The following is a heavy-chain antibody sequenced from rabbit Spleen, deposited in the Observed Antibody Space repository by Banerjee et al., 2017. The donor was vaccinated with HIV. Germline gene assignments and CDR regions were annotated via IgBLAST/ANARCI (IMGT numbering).Heavy chain of an antibody. CDR2: INTGNGKT. CDR3: ARDAGSYDYIDVYFDL. V-gene: IGHV1S45*01. Sequence: QQQLVESGGGLVKPGASLTLTCKASGFSFSNKAVMCWVRQAPGKGLEWIACINTGNGKTYYASWAKGRFTISKSSTTVTLQMTSLTAADTATYFCARDAGSYDYIDVYFDLWGPGTLVTVS. J-gene: IGHJ4*01. CDR1: GFSFSNKAV. D-gene: IGHD8-1*01.